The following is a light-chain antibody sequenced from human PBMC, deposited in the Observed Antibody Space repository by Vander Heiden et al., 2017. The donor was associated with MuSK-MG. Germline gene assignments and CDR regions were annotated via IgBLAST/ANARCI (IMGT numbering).Light chain of an antibody. CDR2: WAS. V-gene: IGKV4-1*01. J-gene: IGKJ4*01. Sequence: DLVMTQSPDSLAVALGERATINCKSSQSVLYSSNNKNYLAWYQQKPGQPPKLLIYWASTRESGVPDRFSGSGSVTDFTLTISSLQAEDVAVYHCQQYYSSPITFGGGTKVEIK. CDR3: QQYYSSPIT. CDR1: QSVLYSSNNKNY.